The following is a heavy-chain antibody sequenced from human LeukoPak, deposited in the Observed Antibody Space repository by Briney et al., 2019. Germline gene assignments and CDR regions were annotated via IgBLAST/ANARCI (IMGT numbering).Heavy chain of an antibody. CDR2: IHISGNT. Sequence: SETLSLTCNVSGGSISSGSYCWSWIRQPAGKGLEWIGHIHISGNTNYNPSLKSRVTISVDTSKNQFSLKLSSVTAADTAVYFCARGAEYYAIWRGYAGYSDYWGQGISVTVSS. CDR1: GGSISSGSYC. J-gene: IGHJ4*02. CDR3: ARGAEYYAIWRGYAGYSDY. D-gene: IGHD3-3*01. V-gene: IGHV4-61*09.